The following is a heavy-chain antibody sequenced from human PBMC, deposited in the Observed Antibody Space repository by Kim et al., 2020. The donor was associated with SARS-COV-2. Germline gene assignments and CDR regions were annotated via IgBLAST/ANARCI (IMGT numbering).Heavy chain of an antibody. CDR1: GFTFSSYG. CDR3: AKALRASYVSSSWYLDY. D-gene: IGHD6-13*01. Sequence: WGSLRLSCAASGFTFSSYGMHWVRQAPGKGLEWVAVISYDGSNKYYADSVKGRFTISRDNSKNTLYLQMNSLRAEDTAVYYCAKALRASYVSSSWYLDYWGQGTLVTVSS. J-gene: IGHJ4*02. CDR2: ISYDGSNK. V-gene: IGHV3-30*18.